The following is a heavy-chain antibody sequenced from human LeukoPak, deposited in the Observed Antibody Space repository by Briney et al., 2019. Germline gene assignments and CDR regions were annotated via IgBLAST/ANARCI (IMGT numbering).Heavy chain of an antibody. D-gene: IGHD7-27*01. CDR1: GYTFTSYG. J-gene: IGHJ4*02. V-gene: IGHV1-8*02. Sequence: ASVKVSCKASGYTFTSYGISWVRQATGQGLEWMGWMKSNNGHTGYAQKFQGRVTMTRDTSISTAYMELSSLTFEDTAVYYCARGPPNWGMVGYWGQGTLVTVSS. CDR3: ARGPPNWGMVGY. CDR2: MKSNNGHT.